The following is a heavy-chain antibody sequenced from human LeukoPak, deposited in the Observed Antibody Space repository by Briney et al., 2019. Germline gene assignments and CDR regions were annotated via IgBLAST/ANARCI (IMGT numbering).Heavy chain of an antibody. CDR1: GYTFTSYD. V-gene: IGHV1-8*01. CDR3: ARVAVAGTMGEYYYYYYMDV. Sequence: GASVKVSCKASGYTFTSYDINWVRQATGQGLEWMGWMNPNSGNTGYAQKFQGRVTMTRNTSISTAYMELSSLRSEDTAVYYCARVAVAGTMGEYYYYYYMDVWGKGTTVTVSS. CDR2: MNPNSGNT. D-gene: IGHD6-19*01. J-gene: IGHJ6*03.